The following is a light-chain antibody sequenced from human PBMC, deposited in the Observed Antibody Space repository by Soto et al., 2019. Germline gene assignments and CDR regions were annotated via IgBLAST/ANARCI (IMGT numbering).Light chain of an antibody. CDR3: SPWSDSLNGQV. V-gene: IGLV1-44*01. CDR1: SSNIGRNT. CDR2: SNY. J-gene: IGLJ2*01. Sequence: QSVLTQPPSASGTPGQRVTISCSGSSSNIGRNTVNWYQQLPGTAPKLLIYSNYQRPSGVPDRFSGSKSGTSASLAISGLQSEDEADYYCSPWSDSLNGQVFGGGTKLTVL.